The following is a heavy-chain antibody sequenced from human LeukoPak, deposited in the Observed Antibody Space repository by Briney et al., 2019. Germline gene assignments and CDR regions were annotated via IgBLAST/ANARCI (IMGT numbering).Heavy chain of an antibody. CDR3: ARDRNIAGASGYFDY. CDR1: GXTFSDYW. J-gene: IGHJ4*02. V-gene: IGHV3-7*05. CDR2: IKQHGSEK. Sequence: GGSLRLSCAASGXTFSDYWMTWVRQAPGKGLEWVANIKQHGSEKYYVDSVKGRFTISRGNAKNSMYLQMNSLRAEDSAVYYCARDRNIAGASGYFDYWGQGTLVTVSS. D-gene: IGHD6-19*01.